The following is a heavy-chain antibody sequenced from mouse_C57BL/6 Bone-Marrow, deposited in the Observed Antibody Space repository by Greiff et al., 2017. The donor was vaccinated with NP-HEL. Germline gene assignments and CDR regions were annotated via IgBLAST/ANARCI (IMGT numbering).Heavy chain of an antibody. J-gene: IGHJ4*01. CDR3: ARQKGHYAMDY. Sequence: EVQVVESGGGLVQPGGSLKLSCAASGFTFSDYYMYWVRQTPEKRLEWVAYISNGGGSTYYPDTVKGRFTISRDNAKNTLYLQRSRLKSEDTAMYYCARQKGHYAMDYWGQGTSVTVSS. CDR1: GFTFSDYY. D-gene: IGHD3-3*01. CDR2: ISNGGGST. V-gene: IGHV5-12*01.